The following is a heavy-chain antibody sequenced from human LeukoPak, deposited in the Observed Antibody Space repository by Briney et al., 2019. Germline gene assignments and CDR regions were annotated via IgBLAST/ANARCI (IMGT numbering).Heavy chain of an antibody. D-gene: IGHD3-22*01. CDR3: VPGITMIVRLDY. CDR1: GFTFSGSA. CDR2: IRSKANSYAT. Sequence: GGSLRLSCAASGFTFSGSAMHWVRQASGKGLEWVGRIRSKANSYATAYAASVKGRFTISRDDSKNTAYLQMNSLKTEDTAVYYCVPGITMIVRLDYWGQGTLVTVSS. J-gene: IGHJ4*02. V-gene: IGHV3-73*01.